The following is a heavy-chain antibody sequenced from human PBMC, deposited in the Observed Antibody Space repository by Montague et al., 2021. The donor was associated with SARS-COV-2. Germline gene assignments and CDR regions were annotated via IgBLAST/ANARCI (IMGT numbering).Heavy chain of an antibody. CDR1: GFTFSSYW. Sequence: SLRLSCAASGFTFSSYWIHWVRQAPGKGLVWVSRINSDGSSTSYADSVKGRFTISRDNAKNTLYLQMNSLRAEDTAVYYCTTRIVVVTYFDYWGQGTLVTVSS. D-gene: IGHD2-21*02. V-gene: IGHV3-74*01. CDR3: TTRIVVVTYFDY. CDR2: INSDGSST. J-gene: IGHJ4*02.